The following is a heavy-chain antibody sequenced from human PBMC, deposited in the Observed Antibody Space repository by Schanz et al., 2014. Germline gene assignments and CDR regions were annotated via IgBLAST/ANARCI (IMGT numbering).Heavy chain of an antibody. J-gene: IGHJ4*02. Sequence: VQLVESGGGLVKPGGSLRLSCAASGFTFRDYYMSWIRQAPGKGLEWVSDISSGSSYANYVDSVKGRFTISRDNARNSLYLHMNTLGAEDTAVYYCAKQIHYDILTVTRNWGQGTLVTVSS. CDR3: AKQIHYDILTVTRN. V-gene: IGHV3-11*05. D-gene: IGHD3-9*01. CDR1: GFTFRDYY. CDR2: ISSGSSYA.